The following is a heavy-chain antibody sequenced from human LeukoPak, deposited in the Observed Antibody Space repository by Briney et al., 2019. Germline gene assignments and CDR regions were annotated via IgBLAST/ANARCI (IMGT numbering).Heavy chain of an antibody. CDR2: IYYSGST. V-gene: IGHV4-59*01. CDR1: GGSISSYY. J-gene: IGHJ4*02. D-gene: IGHD6-19*01. CDR3: AREAVAGTGIDY. Sequence: PSETLSLTCTVSGGSISSYYWSWIRQPPGKGLEWIGYIYYSGSTNYNPSLKSRVTISVDTSKNQCSLKLSSVTAADTAVYYCAREAVAGTGIDYWGQGTLVTVSS.